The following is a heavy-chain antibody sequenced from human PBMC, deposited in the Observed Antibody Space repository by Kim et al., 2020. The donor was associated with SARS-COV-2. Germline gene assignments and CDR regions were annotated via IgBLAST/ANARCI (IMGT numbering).Heavy chain of an antibody. CDR3: ARDTRYCSSTSCYDAFDI. J-gene: IGHJ3*02. D-gene: IGHD2-2*01. Sequence: SETLSLTCTVSGGSISSYYWSWIRQPPGKGLEWIGYIYYSGSTNYNPSLKSRVTISVDTSKNQFSLKLSSVTAADTAVYHCARDTRYCSSTSCYDAFDIWGQGTMVTVSS. CDR1: GGSISSYY. CDR2: IYYSGST. V-gene: IGHV4-59*13.